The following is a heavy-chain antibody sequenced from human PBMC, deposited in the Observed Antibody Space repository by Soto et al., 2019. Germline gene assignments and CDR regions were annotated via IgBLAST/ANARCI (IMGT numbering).Heavy chain of an antibody. D-gene: IGHD3-9*01. Sequence: GGSLRLSCAASGFTFSSYGMHWVRQAPGKGLEWVAVIWYDGSNKYYADSVKGRFTISRDNSKNTLYLQMNSLRAEDTAVYYCARDGSYDILTGYYFDYWGQGTLVTVSS. CDR2: IWYDGSNK. CDR1: GFTFSSYG. CDR3: ARDGSYDILTGYYFDY. J-gene: IGHJ4*02. V-gene: IGHV3-33*01.